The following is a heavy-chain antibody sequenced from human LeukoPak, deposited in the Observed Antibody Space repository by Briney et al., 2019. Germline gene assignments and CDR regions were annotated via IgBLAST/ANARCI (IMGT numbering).Heavy chain of an antibody. CDR1: GFTVGNNY. J-gene: IGHJ4*02. CDR2: IYSGGST. D-gene: IGHD2-8*01. V-gene: IGHV3-53*01. CDR3: ATSMGF. Sequence: PGGSLRLSCAASGFTVGNNYMKWIRQAPGKGLEWVSLIYSGGSTYYADSVKGRFTISRDSSKNTLYLQMNSLRVEDTAVYYCATSMGFWGQGTLVTVSS.